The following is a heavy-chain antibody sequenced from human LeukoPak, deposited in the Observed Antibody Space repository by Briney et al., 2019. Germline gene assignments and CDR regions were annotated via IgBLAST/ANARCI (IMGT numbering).Heavy chain of an antibody. CDR1: GFTFRSSA. CDR3: ARGSPLDISGMSSYIDV. CDR2: ISYDGINK. Sequence: GGSLRLSCAASGFTFRSSAMHWVRQAPGKGLEWVAVISYDGINKYYADSVKGRFTISRDNSENTLYVQMNSLRAEDTAVYYCARGSPLDISGMSSYIDVWGKGTSVTVSS. V-gene: IGHV3-30-3*01. J-gene: IGHJ6*03. D-gene: IGHD6-19*01.